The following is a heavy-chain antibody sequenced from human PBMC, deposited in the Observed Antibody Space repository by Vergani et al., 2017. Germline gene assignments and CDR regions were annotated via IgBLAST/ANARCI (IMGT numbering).Heavy chain of an antibody. J-gene: IGHJ6*03. V-gene: IGHV2-5*04. Sequence: QITLKESGPTLVKPTQTLTLTCTFSGFSLNTRGVSVAWIRQPPGKALDLLALIYWNDDQHYSPSLNNSVTITKDTSKNQVVLTMTNMDYVDTGTYYCVYRKTECGTTGCFYPFYYYYYMDVWGKGTMVTVSS. CDR3: VYRKTECGTTGCFYPFYYYYYMDV. D-gene: IGHD1-7*01. CDR2: IYWNDDQ. CDR1: GFSLNTRGVS.